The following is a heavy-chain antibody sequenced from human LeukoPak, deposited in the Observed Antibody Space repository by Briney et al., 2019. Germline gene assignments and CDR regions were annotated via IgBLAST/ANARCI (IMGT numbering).Heavy chain of an antibody. Sequence: GGSLRLSCAASGFTFSSYSMNWVRQAPGKGLEWASSISSSSSYIYYADSVKGRFTISRDNAKNSLYLQMNSLRAEDTAVYYCARDRSGEQWQVEEDYFDYWGQGTLVTVSS. CDR3: ARDRSGEQWQVEEDYFDY. D-gene: IGHD6-19*01. J-gene: IGHJ4*02. V-gene: IGHV3-21*01. CDR1: GFTFSSYS. CDR2: ISSSSSYI.